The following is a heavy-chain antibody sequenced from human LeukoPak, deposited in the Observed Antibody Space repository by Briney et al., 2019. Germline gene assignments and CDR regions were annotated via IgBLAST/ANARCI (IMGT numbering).Heavy chain of an antibody. CDR1: GFTFSSYG. CDR2: IWYDGSNK. Sequence: PGGSLRLSCAASGFTFSSYGMHWVRQAPGKGLEWVAVIWYDGSNKYYADSVKGRFTISRDNSKNTLYLQMNSLRAEDTAVYYCARDLFLPAGAAAGIRWFDPWGQGTLVTVSS. V-gene: IGHV3-33*01. CDR3: ARDLFLPAGAAAGIRWFDP. D-gene: IGHD6-13*01. J-gene: IGHJ5*02.